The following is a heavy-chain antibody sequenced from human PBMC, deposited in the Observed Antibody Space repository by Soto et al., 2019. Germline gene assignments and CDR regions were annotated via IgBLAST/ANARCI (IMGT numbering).Heavy chain of an antibody. CDR2: INHSGST. Sequence: LSLTCAVYGGSFSVFYWSWIRQPPGKGLEWIGEINHSGSTNYNPSLKSRVTLSVDTSKNQFSLKLSSLTAADTAVYYCARPYYIAAAGTGFNYWGPGTLVTVLL. CDR3: ARPYYIAAAGTGFNY. D-gene: IGHD6-13*01. CDR1: GGSFSVFY. J-gene: IGHJ4*02. V-gene: IGHV4-34*01.